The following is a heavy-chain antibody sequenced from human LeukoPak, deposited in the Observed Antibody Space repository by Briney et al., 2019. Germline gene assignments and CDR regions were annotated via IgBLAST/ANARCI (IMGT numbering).Heavy chain of an antibody. CDR2: ISAYNGNT. CDR1: GYTFTSYG. Sequence: ASVKVSCKASGYTFTSYGISWVRQAPGQGLEWMGWISAYNGNTNYAQKLQGRVTMTTDTSTSTAYMELRSLRTGDPAVYYCARAGHYGSGSFNWFDPWGQGTLVTVSS. CDR3: ARAGHYGSGSFNWFDP. D-gene: IGHD3-10*01. J-gene: IGHJ5*02. V-gene: IGHV1-18*01.